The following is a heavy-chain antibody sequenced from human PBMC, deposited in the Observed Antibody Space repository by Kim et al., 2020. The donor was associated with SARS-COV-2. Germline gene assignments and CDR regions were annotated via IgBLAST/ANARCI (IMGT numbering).Heavy chain of an antibody. V-gene: IGHV4-61*01. J-gene: IGHJ6*01. Sequence: SETLSLTCTVSGGSVSSGSYYWSWIRQPPGKGLEWIGYIYYSGSTYYNPSLKSRVTISIGTSKNQFSLKLSSVSAADTAVYYCARDAGGITMVRGSYGM. CDR3: ARDAGGITMVRGSYGM. D-gene: IGHD3-10*01. CDR1: GGSVSSGSYY. CDR2: IYYSGST.